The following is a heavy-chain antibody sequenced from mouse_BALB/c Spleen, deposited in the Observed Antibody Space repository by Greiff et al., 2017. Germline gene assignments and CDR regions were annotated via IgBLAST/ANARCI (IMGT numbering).Heavy chain of an antibody. CDR3: ARGAAVRQFADWYFDV. CDR1: GYAFTNYL. Sequence: QVQLQQSGAELVRPGTSVKVSCKASGYAFTNYLIEWVKQRPGQGLEWIGVINPGSGGTNYNEKFKGKATLTSDKSSSTAYMELSSLTSEDSAVYYCARGAAVRQFADWYFDVWGAGTTVTVSS. V-gene: IGHV1-54*01. J-gene: IGHJ1*01. D-gene: IGHD2-14*01. CDR2: INPGSGGT.